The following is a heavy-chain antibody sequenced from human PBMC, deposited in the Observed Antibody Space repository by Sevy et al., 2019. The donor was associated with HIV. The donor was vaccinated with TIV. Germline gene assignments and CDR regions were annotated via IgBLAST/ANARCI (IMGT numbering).Heavy chain of an antibody. J-gene: IGHJ3*01. V-gene: IGHV3-30*04. D-gene: IGHD3-3*01. Sequence: GESLKISXAASGFTXXSYAMHWVRQAPGKGLEWVAVISYDGSNKYYADSVKGRFTISRDNSKNTLYLQRNSLRAEDTAVYYCARDRVLRXXEWXXXXXXWGXXTMVTVSS. CDR3: ARDRVLRXXEWXXXXXX. CDR1: GFTXXSYA. CDR2: ISYDGSNK.